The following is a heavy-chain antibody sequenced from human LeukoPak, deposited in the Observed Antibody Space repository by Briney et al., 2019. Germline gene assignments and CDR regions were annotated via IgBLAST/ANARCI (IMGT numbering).Heavy chain of an antibody. CDR3: ARRRRIAGVGTDALDI. V-gene: IGHV4-59*08. D-gene: IGHD6-13*01. Sequence: SETLSLTCTVSGGSISSYYWTWIRQPPGKGLEWIGYIYNSESTNYNPSLKSRVTISVDTSKNQFSLKLTSVTAADTAMYYCARRRRIAGVGTDALDIWGQGTMVTVSS. CDR2: IYNSEST. J-gene: IGHJ3*02. CDR1: GGSISSYY.